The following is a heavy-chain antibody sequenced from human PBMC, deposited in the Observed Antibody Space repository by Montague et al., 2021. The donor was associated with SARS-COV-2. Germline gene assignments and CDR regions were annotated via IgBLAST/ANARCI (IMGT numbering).Heavy chain of an antibody. Sequence: SETLSLTCAVYGGSFSGYYWSWIRQPPGKGLEWIGEINHSGSTNYNPSLKSRVTISVDTSKNQFSLKQSSVTAADTAVYYCTREGYQVLWSDYYYYGMDVWGQGTTVTVSS. D-gene: IGHD2-2*01. CDR2: INHSGST. J-gene: IGHJ6*02. V-gene: IGHV4-34*01. CDR3: TREGYQVLWSDYYYYGMDV. CDR1: GGSFSGYY.